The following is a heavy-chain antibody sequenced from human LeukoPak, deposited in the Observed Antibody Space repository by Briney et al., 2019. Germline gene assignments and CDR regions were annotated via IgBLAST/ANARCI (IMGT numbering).Heavy chain of an antibody. V-gene: IGHV4-39*07. J-gene: IGHJ4*02. CDR2: IYHSGST. CDR1: GGSISSSSYY. D-gene: IGHD3-16*01. Sequence: SETLSLTCTVSGGSISSSSYYWGWIRQPPGKGLEWIGSIYHSGSTYYNPSLKSRVTISVDTSKNQFSLKLSSVTAADTAVYYCARPITFGGVISYWGQGTLVTVSS. CDR3: ARPITFGGVISY.